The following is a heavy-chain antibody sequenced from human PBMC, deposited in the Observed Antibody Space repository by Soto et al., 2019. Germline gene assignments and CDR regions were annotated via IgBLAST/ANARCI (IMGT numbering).Heavy chain of an antibody. J-gene: IGHJ6*02. D-gene: IGHD1-26*01. Sequence: GESLKISCKGSGYSFTSYWINWVRQMPEKGLEWMGRIDPSDSYTNYSPSFQGHVTISADKSISTAYLQWSSLKASDTAIYYCARLAMGAPINGMDVWGQGTTVTVSS. CDR2: IDPSDSYT. CDR3: ARLAMGAPINGMDV. CDR1: GYSFTSYW. V-gene: IGHV5-10-1*01.